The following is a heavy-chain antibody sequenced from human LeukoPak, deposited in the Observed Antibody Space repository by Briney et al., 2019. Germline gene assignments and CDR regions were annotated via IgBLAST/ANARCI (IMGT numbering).Heavy chain of an antibody. CDR1: GGSISSYY. D-gene: IGHD3-16*02. V-gene: IGHV4-59*01. Sequence: PSETLSLTCTVSGGSISSYYWSWIRQPPGKGLEWIGYIYYSGSTNYNPSLKSRVTISVDTSKNQFSLKLSSVTAADTAVYYCARGVGYDYVWGSYRDRFDYWGQGTLVTVSS. CDR2: IYYSGST. CDR3: ARGVGYDYVWGSYRDRFDY. J-gene: IGHJ4*02.